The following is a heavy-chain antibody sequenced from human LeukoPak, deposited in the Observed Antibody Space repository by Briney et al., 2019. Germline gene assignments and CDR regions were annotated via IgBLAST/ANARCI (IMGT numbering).Heavy chain of an antibody. CDR2: INHSGST. CDR3: ARERGFSRGYGSGRPLRDGMDV. V-gene: IGHV4-34*01. CDR1: GGSLSGYY. J-gene: IGHJ6*02. Sequence: SETLSLTCAVYGGSLSGYYWSWIRQPPGKGLEWIGEINHSGSTNYNPSLKSRVTISVDTSKNQFSLKLSSVTAADTAVYYCARERGFSRGYGSGRPLRDGMDVWGQGTTVTVSS. D-gene: IGHD3-10*01.